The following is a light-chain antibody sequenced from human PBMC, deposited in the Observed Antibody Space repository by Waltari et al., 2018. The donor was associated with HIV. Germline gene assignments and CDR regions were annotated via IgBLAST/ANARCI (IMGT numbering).Light chain of an antibody. J-gene: IGLJ2*01. CDR3: ATWDDSGDGPMV. CDR2: SSN. V-gene: IGLV1-44*01. Sequence: QSVLTQPPSASGAPGQRVTISCLGGDSTIGRNPVPWYQQFPGAAPKLLIYSSNQLPSGVPDRFSGSKSGTSASLTISGLQSQDEAHYFCATWDDSGDGPMVFGRGTKLTVL. CDR1: DSTIGRNP.